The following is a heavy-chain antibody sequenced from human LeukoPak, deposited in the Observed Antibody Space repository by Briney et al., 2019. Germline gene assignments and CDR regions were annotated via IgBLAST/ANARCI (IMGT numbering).Heavy chain of an antibody. CDR1: GGSFSGYY. J-gene: IGHJ4*02. CDR3: ARVDTMVRGVIL. V-gene: IGHV4-34*01. D-gene: IGHD3-10*01. Sequence: SETLSLTCAVDGGSFSGYYWGWIRQPPGKGLEWIGSIYYSGSTYFNPSLKSRVTISVDTSKNQFSLKLSSVTAADTAVYYCARVDTMVRGVILWGQGTLVTVSS. CDR2: IYYSGST.